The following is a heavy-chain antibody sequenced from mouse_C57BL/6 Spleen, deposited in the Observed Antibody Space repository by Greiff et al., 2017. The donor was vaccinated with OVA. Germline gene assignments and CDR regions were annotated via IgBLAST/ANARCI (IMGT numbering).Heavy chain of an antibody. CDR2: IWSGGST. J-gene: IGHJ1*03. CDR1: GFSLTSYG. V-gene: IGHV2-2*01. D-gene: IGHD1-1*01. Sequence: VKLQQSGPGLVQPSQSLSITCTVSGFSLTSYGVHWVRQSPGKGLEWLGVIWSGGSTDYNAAFISRLSISKDNSKSQVFFKMNSLQADDTAIYYCARKAFITTDWYFDVWGTGTTVTVSS. CDR3: ARKAFITTDWYFDV.